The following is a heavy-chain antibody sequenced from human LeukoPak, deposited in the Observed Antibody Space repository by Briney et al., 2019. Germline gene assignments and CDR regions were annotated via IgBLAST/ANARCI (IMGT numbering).Heavy chain of an antibody. V-gene: IGHV3-64*01. J-gene: IGHJ4*02. CDR3: AKGGFSGYDRFDY. CDR1: GFTFSSYA. D-gene: IGHD5-12*01. CDR2: ISSNGGST. Sequence: PGGSLRLSCAASGFTFSSYAMHWVRQAPGKGLEYVSAISSNGGSTYYANSVRGRFTISRDNSKNTLYLQMNSLRAEDTAVYYCAKGGFSGYDRFDYWGQGTLVSVSS.